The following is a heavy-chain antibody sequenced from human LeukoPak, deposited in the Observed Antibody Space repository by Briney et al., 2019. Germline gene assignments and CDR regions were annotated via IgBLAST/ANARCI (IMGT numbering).Heavy chain of an antibody. V-gene: IGHV3-21*01. Sequence: GGSLRLSCAASGFTSSSYSMNWVRQAPGKGLEWVSSISSSSSYIYYADSVKGRFTISRDNAKNSLYLQMDSLRAEDTAVYYCARDRSPWNYEGNWFDPWGQGTLVTVSS. D-gene: IGHD1-7*01. CDR2: ISSSSSYI. CDR1: GFTSSSYS. J-gene: IGHJ5*02. CDR3: ARDRSPWNYEGNWFDP.